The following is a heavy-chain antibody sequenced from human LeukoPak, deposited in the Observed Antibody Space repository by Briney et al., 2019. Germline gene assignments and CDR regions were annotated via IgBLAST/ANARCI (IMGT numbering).Heavy chain of an antibody. D-gene: IGHD3-10*01. CDR2: IDYSGST. V-gene: IGHV4-59*01. J-gene: IGHJ4*02. CDR1: GGSISSYY. CDR3: ARGVLLWFGELVEGFYFDY. Sequence: SETLSLTCTVSGGSISSYYWSWIRQPPGKGLAWIGYIDYSGSTNYNPSLKSRVTISVDTSKNQFSLKLSSVTAADTAVYYCARGVLLWFGELVEGFYFDYWGQGTLVTVSS.